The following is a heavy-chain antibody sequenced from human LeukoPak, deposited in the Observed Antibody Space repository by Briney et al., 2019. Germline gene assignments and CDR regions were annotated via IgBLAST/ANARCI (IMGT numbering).Heavy chain of an antibody. J-gene: IGHJ4*02. V-gene: IGHV3-21*01. D-gene: IGHD3-10*01. CDR3: ARLSYGSGSYTMGVGY. Sequence: GGSLRLSCAASGFTFSSYWMNWVRQAPGKGLEWVSSISSSSSYIYYADSVKGRFTISRDNAKNSLYLQMNSLRAEDTAVYYCARLSYGSGSYTMGVGYWGQGTLVTVSS. CDR1: GFTFSSYW. CDR2: ISSSSSYI.